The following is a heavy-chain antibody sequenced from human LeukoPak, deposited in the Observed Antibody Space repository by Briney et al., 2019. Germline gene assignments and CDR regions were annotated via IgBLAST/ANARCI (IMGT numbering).Heavy chain of an antibody. J-gene: IGHJ4*02. CDR2: ISSNGADT. V-gene: IGHV3-23*01. Sequence: GGPLRLSCAVSRFAFSTYAMTWVRQAPGQGLEHVSTISSNGADTYYADSVKGRFTISRDNSKNTLYLQMTSLRVEDTAVYYCANYRKPQGLDYWGQGTLVTVSS. CDR1: RFAFSTYA. CDR3: ANYRKPQGLDY. D-gene: IGHD1-14*01.